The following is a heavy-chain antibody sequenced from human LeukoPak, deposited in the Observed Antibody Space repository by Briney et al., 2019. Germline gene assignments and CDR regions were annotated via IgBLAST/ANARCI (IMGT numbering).Heavy chain of an antibody. Sequence: PSQTLSLTCAVHGGSFSGYYWSWIRQPPGKGLEWSGEINHSGSTNYNPSLRSGVTISGDTSKNQFSLKLSSVTAADTAVYYCAREFGRFARLYYFDYWGQGTLVTVSS. V-gene: IGHV4-34*01. CDR3: AREFGRFARLYYFDY. CDR2: INHSGST. D-gene: IGHD3-16*01. CDR1: GGSFSGYY. J-gene: IGHJ4*02.